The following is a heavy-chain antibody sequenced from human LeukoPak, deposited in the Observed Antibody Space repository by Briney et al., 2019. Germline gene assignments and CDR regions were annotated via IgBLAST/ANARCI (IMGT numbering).Heavy chain of an antibody. CDR3: ARDKILTGYQFDY. V-gene: IGHV1-2*02. Sequence: ASVKVSCKASGYTFTGYYMHWVRQAPGQGLEWMGWINPNSGGTNYAQKFQGRVTMTRDTSISTAYMELSRLRSDDTAVYYCARDKILTGYQFDYWGQGTLVTVSS. CDR1: GYTFTGYY. CDR2: INPNSGGT. D-gene: IGHD3-9*01. J-gene: IGHJ4*02.